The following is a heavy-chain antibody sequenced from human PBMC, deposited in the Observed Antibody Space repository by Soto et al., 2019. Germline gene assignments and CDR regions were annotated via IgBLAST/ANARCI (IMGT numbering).Heavy chain of an antibody. Sequence: EVQLVESGGGLVQPGGSLRLSCAASGFTFTNYAMHWVRQAPGKGLEYVSAISSNGDSTYHANSVKGRFTISRDNFKNTLYLQMGSLRADDMAVYYCARARYSNGVANYYMDVWGKGTTVTVSS. CDR3: ARARYSNGVANYYMDV. V-gene: IGHV3-64*01. D-gene: IGHD4-4*01. CDR2: ISSNGDST. J-gene: IGHJ6*03. CDR1: GFTFTNYA.